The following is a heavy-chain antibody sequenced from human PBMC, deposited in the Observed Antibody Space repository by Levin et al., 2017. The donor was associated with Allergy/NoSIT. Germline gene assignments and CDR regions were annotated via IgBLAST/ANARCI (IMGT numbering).Heavy chain of an antibody. V-gene: IGHV3-30-3*01. Sequence: GGSLRLSCAASGFAFSNYAMHWVRQAPGKGPEWVALITYDGSNKYYADSVKGRFTISRDNSKNTLFLHMDSLRPEDTAVYYCARDVYCSGGSCSTGVFEYWGQGTLVTVSS. CDR1: GFAFSNYA. J-gene: IGHJ4*02. D-gene: IGHD2-15*01. CDR3: ARDVYCSGGSCSTGVFEY. CDR2: ITYDGSNK.